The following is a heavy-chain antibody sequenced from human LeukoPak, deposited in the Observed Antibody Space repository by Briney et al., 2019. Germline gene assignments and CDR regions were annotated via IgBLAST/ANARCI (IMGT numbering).Heavy chain of an antibody. J-gene: IGHJ3*02. D-gene: IGHD1-1*01. Sequence: ASVKVSCKASGYTFTSYDINWVRQATGQGLEWRGWISGYNGNTNYPQKLQGRVAMTIDTSTSTAYMELRSLRSDDTAVYYCARGRTHRYNWHTRNTDGFDIWGQGTMVTVSS. V-gene: IGHV1-18*01. CDR3: ARGRTHRYNWHTRNTDGFDI. CDR2: ISGYNGNT. CDR1: GYTFTSYD.